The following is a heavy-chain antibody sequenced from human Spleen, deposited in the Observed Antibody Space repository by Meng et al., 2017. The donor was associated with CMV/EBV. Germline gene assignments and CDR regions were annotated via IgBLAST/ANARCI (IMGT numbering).Heavy chain of an antibody. Sequence: SETLSLTCTVSGGSISSYYWSWIRQPAGKGLEWIGRIYTSGSTNYNPSLKSRVTMSVDTSKNQFSLKLSSVTAADTAVYYCATYRLPASLYGMDVWGQGTTVTVSS. CDR3: ATYRLPASLYGMDV. V-gene: IGHV4-4*07. J-gene: IGHJ6*02. D-gene: IGHD1-14*01. CDR2: IYTSGST. CDR1: GGSISSYY.